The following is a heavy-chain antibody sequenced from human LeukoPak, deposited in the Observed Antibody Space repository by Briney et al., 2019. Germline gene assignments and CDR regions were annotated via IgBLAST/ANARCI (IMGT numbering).Heavy chain of an antibody. Sequence: GGSLRLSCAASGFRFSDYSMNWVRHAPGKGLEWISYIGISSGNTNYADSVKGRFTISGDKAKNSLYLQMNSLRVEDTAVYYCARDYKYAFDNWGQGTLVTVSS. V-gene: IGHV3-48*01. D-gene: IGHD5-24*01. J-gene: IGHJ4*02. CDR1: GFRFSDYS. CDR2: IGISSGNT. CDR3: ARDYKYAFDN.